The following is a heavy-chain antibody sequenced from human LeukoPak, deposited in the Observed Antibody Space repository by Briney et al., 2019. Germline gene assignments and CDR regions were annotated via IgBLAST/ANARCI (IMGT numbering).Heavy chain of an antibody. V-gene: IGHV4-34*01. D-gene: IGHD3-10*01. CDR2: INHSGST. CDR1: GGSFSGYY. CDR3: ARVVIWFGELFPYYYYHMDV. Sequence: SETLSLTCALYGGSFSGYYWSWIRQPPGKGLEWVGEINHSGSTNDNPSLKSRVTISVEPSKNQFSLKLSSVTAADTAVYYCARVVIWFGELFPYYYYHMDVWGKGTTVTVSS. J-gene: IGHJ6*03.